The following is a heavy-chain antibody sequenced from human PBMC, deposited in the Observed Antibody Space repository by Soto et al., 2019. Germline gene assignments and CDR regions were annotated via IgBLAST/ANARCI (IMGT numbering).Heavy chain of an antibody. CDR3: ESDLEYYGSRSYYKVEYYCDY. V-gene: IGHV3-30-3*01. CDR1: GFTFSSYA. J-gene: IGHJ4*02. Sequence: QVQLVESGGGVVQPGRSLRLSCAASGFTFSSYAMHWVRQAPGKGLEWVAVISYDGSNKYYADSVKGRFTISRDNSNNRLYQEMNIPGAEDTAVYYCESDLEYYGSRSYYKVEYYCDYWGQGTLVTVSS. CDR2: ISYDGSNK. D-gene: IGHD3-10*01.